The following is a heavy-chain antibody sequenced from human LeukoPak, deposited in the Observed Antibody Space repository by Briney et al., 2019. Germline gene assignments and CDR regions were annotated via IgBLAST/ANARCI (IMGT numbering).Heavy chain of an antibody. Sequence: ASVKVSCKASGYTFTSYYMHWVRQAPGQGLEWMGIINPSGGSTSYAQKFQGRVTMTRDTSTSTVYMELSSLRSEDTAVYYCARAYDYVWGSYRPFDYWGQGTLVTVSS. CDR2: INPSGGST. CDR1: GYTFTSYY. J-gene: IGHJ4*02. V-gene: IGHV1-46*01. CDR3: ARAYDYVWGSYRPFDY. D-gene: IGHD3-16*02.